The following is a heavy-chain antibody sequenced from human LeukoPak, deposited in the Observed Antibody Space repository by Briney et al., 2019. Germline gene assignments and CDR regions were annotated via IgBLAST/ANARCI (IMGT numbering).Heavy chain of an antibody. D-gene: IGHD6-19*01. CDR2: INHSGST. Sequence: SETPSLTCAVYGGSFSGYYWSWIRQPPGKGLEWIGEINHSGSTNYNPSLKSRVTISVDTYKNQFSLKLSSVAAADTAVYDSARGHGSSGCFGYWGQGTLVTVSS. V-gene: IGHV4-34*01. CDR3: ARGHGSSGCFGY. J-gene: IGHJ4*02. CDR1: GGSFSGYY.